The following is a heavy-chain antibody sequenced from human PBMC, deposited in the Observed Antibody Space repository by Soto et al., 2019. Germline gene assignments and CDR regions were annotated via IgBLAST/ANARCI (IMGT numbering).Heavy chain of an antibody. J-gene: IGHJ6*03. D-gene: IGHD3-10*01. Sequence: EVQLLESGGGLVQPGGSPRLSCAASGFTFSMYAMSWVRQAPGKGLEWVSAISGSGGNTNYADSVQGRFTISRDNSKNTLVLQMNSLRAEDTAVYYCAKEGAWRLNYYYYYMDVWGKGSTVTVSS. V-gene: IGHV3-23*01. CDR1: GFTFSMYA. CDR2: ISGSGGNT. CDR3: AKEGAWRLNYYYYYMDV.